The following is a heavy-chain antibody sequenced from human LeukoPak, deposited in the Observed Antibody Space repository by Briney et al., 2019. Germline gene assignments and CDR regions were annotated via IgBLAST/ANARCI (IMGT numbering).Heavy chain of an antibody. J-gene: IGHJ4*02. Sequence: NPGGSLRLSCAASGFTFSNAWMSWVRQAPGKGLEWVGRIKRKTDGGTTDYAAPVKGRFTISRDDSKNTLYLQMNSLKTEDTAVYYCTTAPPASGYGDYWGQGTLVTVSS. CDR2: IKRKTDGGTT. CDR1: GFTFSNAW. D-gene: IGHD5-12*01. V-gene: IGHV3-15*01. CDR3: TTAPPASGYGDY.